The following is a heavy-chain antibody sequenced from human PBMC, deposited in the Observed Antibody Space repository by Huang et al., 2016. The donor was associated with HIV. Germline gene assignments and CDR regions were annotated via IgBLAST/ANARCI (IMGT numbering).Heavy chain of an antibody. V-gene: IGHV3-74*01. CDR2: INSDGGST. CDR3: ARDPRIQSWLNFFDY. Sequence: EVQLVESGGGLVQPGGSLRLSCAASGFSSSSYWMHWVRQAPGKGLVWVSRINSDGGSTRYADSVKGRFTISRDNAKNTLYLQMNSLRAEDTAVYYCARDPRIQSWLNFFDYWGQGTLVSVSS. D-gene: IGHD3-22*01. J-gene: IGHJ4*02. CDR1: GFSSSSYW.